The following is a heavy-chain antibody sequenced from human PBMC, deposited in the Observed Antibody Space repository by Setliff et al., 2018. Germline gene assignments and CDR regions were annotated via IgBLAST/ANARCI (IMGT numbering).Heavy chain of an antibody. CDR3: ARGRRFGEYWFDP. V-gene: IGHV1-69*05. CDR2: IIPIFGTT. Sequence: SVKVSCKASGGTFKNYGISWVRQAPGQGLEWMGGIIPIFGTTNYAQEFQGRVTISSDTAASTAYMQLSSLRSEDTAVYYCARGRRFGEYWFDPWGQGTLVTVSS. CDR1: GGTFKNYG. D-gene: IGHD3-10*01. J-gene: IGHJ5*02.